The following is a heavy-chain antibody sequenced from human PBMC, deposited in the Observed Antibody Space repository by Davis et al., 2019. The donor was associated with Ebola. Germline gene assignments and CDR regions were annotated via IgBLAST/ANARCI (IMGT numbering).Heavy chain of an antibody. CDR2: IRSKPKGYAT. D-gene: IGHD1-26*01. J-gene: IGHJ4*02. V-gene: IGHV3-73*01. CDR3: TGGSGSYRDY. Sequence: GESLKISCAASGFSLSDSTIHWVRQASGKGLEWVGRIRSKPKGYATAYAASVKGRFTISRDDSKNTAYLQMNSLKTEDTAVYYCTGGSGSYRDYWGQGTLVTVSS. CDR1: GFSLSDST.